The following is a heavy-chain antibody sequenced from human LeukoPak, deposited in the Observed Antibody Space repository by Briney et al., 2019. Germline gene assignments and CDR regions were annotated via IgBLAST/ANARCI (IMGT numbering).Heavy chain of an antibody. Sequence: GESLKISCYGSGYIFTKYWIGWVRQMPGKGLEWVGNIYPGDSDTRDSPSFQGQVTISADKSISIVYLQWNSLKASDTAIYYCARGGGGDGYDYFDYWGQETLVTVSS. CDR1: GYIFTKYW. V-gene: IGHV5-51*01. CDR3: ARGGGGDGYDYFDY. J-gene: IGHJ4*02. D-gene: IGHD5-24*01. CDR2: IYPGDSDT.